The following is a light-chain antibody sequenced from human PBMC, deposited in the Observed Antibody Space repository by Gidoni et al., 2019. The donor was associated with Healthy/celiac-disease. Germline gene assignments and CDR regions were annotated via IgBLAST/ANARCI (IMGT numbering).Light chain of an antibody. J-gene: IGKJ1*01. CDR2: DAS. CDR1: QSISSW. CDR3: QQYKSYSQT. V-gene: IGKV1-5*01. Sequence: DIQMTQSPSTLSASVGDRVTISCRASQSISSWLAWYQQKPRKAPKLLMYDASRLESGVPSRFSGSGSGTEFTLTITSLQPDDFATYYCQQYKSYSQTFGQGTKVEIK.